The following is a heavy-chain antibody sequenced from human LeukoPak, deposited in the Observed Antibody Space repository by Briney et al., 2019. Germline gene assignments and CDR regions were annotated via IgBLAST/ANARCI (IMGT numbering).Heavy chain of an antibody. V-gene: IGHV3-48*01. CDR2: ISSSSSTI. CDR1: GFTFSSYG. Sequence: GGSLRLSCAASGFTFSSYGMTWVRQAPGKGLEWVSYISSSSSTIYYADSVKGRFTISRDNAKSSLYLQLNSLRAEDTVVYYCARSLVVGATYPYHWGQGTLVTVSS. D-gene: IGHD1-26*01. CDR3: ARSLVVGATYPYH. J-gene: IGHJ5*02.